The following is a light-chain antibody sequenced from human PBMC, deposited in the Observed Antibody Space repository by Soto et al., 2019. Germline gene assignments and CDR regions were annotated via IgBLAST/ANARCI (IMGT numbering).Light chain of an antibody. CDR2: GAS. J-gene: IGKJ1*01. V-gene: IGKV3-15*01. Sequence: IVLTRSPATLSLSPGERATLSGRASQSVSSNLAWYQQKPGQAPRLLVYGASTRPTGIPTRFSGSGSGTGFTLTISSLQSEDFAVYYCQQYNNWPLWTFGQGTKVDIK. CDR3: QQYNNWPLWT. CDR1: QSVSSN.